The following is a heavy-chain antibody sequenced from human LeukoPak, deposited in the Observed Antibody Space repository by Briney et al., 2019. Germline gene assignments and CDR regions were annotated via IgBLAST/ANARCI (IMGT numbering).Heavy chain of an antibody. D-gene: IGHD6-13*01. Sequence: SETLSLTCAVYGGSFSGYYWSWIRQPPGKGLEWIGYIYYSGSTNYNPSLKSRVTISVDTSKNQFSLKLSSVTAADTAVYYCAGGFIAAAGTPVAWFDPWGQGTLVTVSS. CDR2: IYYSGST. CDR1: GGSFSGYY. J-gene: IGHJ5*02. V-gene: IGHV4-59*01. CDR3: AGGFIAAAGTPVAWFDP.